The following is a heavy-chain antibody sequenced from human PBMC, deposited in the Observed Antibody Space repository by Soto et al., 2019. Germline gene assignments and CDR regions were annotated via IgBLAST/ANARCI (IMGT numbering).Heavy chain of an antibody. CDR3: ARTALNDLDADSSAFDI. D-gene: IGHD1-1*01. V-gene: IGHV1-69*02. CDR2: IIPIIGVP. CDR1: GGTFSSQT. J-gene: IGHJ3*02. Sequence: QVQLVQSGAEVKKPGSSVKVSCTASGGTFSSQTINWVRQVPGQGLEWMGSIIPIIGVPKYAQSFLSRATITADKSTRTAYMELSSLRSEDTAVYYCARTALNDLDADSSAFDIWGQGTMVTVSS.